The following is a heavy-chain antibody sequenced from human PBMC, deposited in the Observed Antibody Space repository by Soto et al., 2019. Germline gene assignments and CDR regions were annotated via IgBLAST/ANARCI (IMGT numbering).Heavy chain of an antibody. Sequence: SETLSLTCTVSGDSISSYYWSWIRQPPGKGLEWIGYIYNSGSTNYNPSLKSRVTISVDTSKNQFSLKLRSVTAADTAVYYCARSKTVAPLDYWGPGTLVTVSS. J-gene: IGHJ4*02. CDR2: IYNSGST. CDR3: ARSKTVAPLDY. CDR1: GDSISSYY. D-gene: IGHD6-19*01. V-gene: IGHV4-59*01.